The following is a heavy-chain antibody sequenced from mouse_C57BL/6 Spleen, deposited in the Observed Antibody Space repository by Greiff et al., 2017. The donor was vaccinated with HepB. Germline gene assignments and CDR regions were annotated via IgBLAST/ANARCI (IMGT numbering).Heavy chain of an antibody. Sequence: DVKLVESGGGLVKPGGSLKLSCAASGFTFSSYAMSWVRQTPEKRLEWVATISDGGSYTYYPDNVKGRFTISRDNAKNNLYLLMSHLKSEDTAMYYCAKGRLGYEYDRDWYFDVWGTGTTVTVSS. D-gene: IGHD2-4*01. CDR3: AKGRLGYEYDRDWYFDV. V-gene: IGHV5-4*03. J-gene: IGHJ1*03. CDR1: GFTFSSYA. CDR2: ISDGGSYT.